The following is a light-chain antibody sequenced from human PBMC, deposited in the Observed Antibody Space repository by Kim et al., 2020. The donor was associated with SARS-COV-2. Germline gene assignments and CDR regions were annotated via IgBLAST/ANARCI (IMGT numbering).Light chain of an antibody. J-gene: IGKJ2*01. V-gene: IGKV1-5*03. Sequence: SVSEGDRVTITCRASENIGTWLAWYQQKPGRAPSLLIYLASTLESGVPSRFSGTGSGTEFSLSITSLQPDDFATYYCQHYSRFPYTFGQGTKLEI. CDR2: LAS. CDR1: ENIGTW. CDR3: QHYSRFPYT.